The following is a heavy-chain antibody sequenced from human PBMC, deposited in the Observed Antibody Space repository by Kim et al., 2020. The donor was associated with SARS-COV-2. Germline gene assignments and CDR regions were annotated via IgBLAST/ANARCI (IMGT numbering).Heavy chain of an antibody. J-gene: IGHJ6*02. Sequence: SVKVSCKASGGTFSSYAISWVRQAPGQGLEWMGGIIPIFGTANYAQKFQGRVTITADKSTSTAYMELSSLRSEDTAVYYCARSFGSSGYYHTYYGMDVWGQGTTVTVSS. CDR2: IIPIFGTA. CDR3: ARSFGSSGYYHTYYGMDV. V-gene: IGHV1-69*06. D-gene: IGHD3-22*01. CDR1: GGTFSSYA.